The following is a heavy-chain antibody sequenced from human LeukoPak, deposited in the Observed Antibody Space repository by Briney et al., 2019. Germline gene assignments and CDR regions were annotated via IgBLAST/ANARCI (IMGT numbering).Heavy chain of an antibody. D-gene: IGHD5-24*01. V-gene: IGHV3-7*04. CDR1: VFNFSSYW. CDR3: TRVGYIDEGIDY. CDR2: IKQDGSKK. Sequence: GGSVKLSCVASVFNFSSYWIAWVRQAPWKGLEWVANIKQDGSKKSYVDSVKGRFTISRDNAKNSLYLQMNSLRAEDTAIYYCTRVGYIDEGIDYWGQGTLVTVSS. J-gene: IGHJ4*02.